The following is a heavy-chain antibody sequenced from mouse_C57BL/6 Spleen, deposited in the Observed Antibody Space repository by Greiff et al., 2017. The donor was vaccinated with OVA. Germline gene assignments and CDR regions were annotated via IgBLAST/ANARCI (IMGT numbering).Heavy chain of an antibody. V-gene: IGHV1-22*01. CDR1: GYTFTDYN. J-gene: IGHJ1*03. CDR3: ARPLLYWYFDV. CDR2: INPNNGGT. Sequence: VQLQQSGPELVKPGASVKMSCKASGYTFTDYNMHWVKQSHGKSLEWIGYINPNNGGTSYNQKFKGKATLIVNKSSSTAYMELRSLTSEDSAVYYCARPLLYWYFDVWGTGTTVTVSS.